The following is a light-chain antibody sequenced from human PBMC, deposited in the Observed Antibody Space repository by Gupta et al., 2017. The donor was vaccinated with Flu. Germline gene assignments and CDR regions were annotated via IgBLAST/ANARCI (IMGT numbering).Light chain of an antibody. J-gene: IGKJ4*01. CDR1: QAVSIN. CDR3: QQHNDGPPGP. V-gene: IGKV3-15*01. CDR2: AAS. Sequence: EIVMTQSPATLSVSPGERATLSCRASQAVSINVAWYQQKPGQAPRLLIYAASTRATGIPARFSGSASGTEFTLTISSLQSEDFAVYYCQQHNDGPPGPFGGGTKVEIK.